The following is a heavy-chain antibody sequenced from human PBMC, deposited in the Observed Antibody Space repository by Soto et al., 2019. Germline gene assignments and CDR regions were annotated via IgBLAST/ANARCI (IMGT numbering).Heavy chain of an antibody. Sequence: QVQLQESGPGLVKPSGTLSLTCAVSSGSISSSNWWSWVRQTPGKGLEWIGEIYHSGSTNYNPSHKRRVTISVDKLKNQFSLNLRSVTAADTAVYYCARAFGYSGTHYYYYYMDVWGKGTRVTVSS. J-gene: IGHJ6*03. V-gene: IGHV4-4*02. D-gene: IGHD5-12*01. CDR3: ARAFGYSGTHYYYYYMDV. CDR1: SGSISSSNW. CDR2: IYHSGST.